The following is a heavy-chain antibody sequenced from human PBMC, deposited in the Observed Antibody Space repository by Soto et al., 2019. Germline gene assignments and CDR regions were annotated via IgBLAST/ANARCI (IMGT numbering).Heavy chain of an antibody. V-gene: IGHV1-3*01. Sequence: QVHLVQSGAEVKKPGASVKVSCKASGYTFSAYAMQWLRQAPGQRPEWMGWISPGDGATRYSQNFQGRVTMTRDPSATTAFLELSNLKPEDTAVYYCARGLSVRFFNDWGQGTLITVAA. CDR2: ISPGDGAT. D-gene: IGHD2-8*01. CDR3: ARGLSVRFFND. CDR1: GYTFSAYA. J-gene: IGHJ4*01.